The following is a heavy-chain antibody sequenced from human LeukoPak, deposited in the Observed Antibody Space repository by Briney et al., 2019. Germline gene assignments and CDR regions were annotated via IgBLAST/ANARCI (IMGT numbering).Heavy chain of an antibody. Sequence: GGSLRLSCAVSGFTVSSNYMTWVRQAPGKGLEWVSVIHKNAITYYADIVKGRFTISRDNSKNIVFLQMNSVRAEDTAVYYCARSLRVRGVPDYMDVWGRGTTVTVSS. V-gene: IGHV3-53*01. J-gene: IGHJ6*03. CDR1: GFTVSSNY. CDR3: ARSLRVRGVPDYMDV. D-gene: IGHD3-10*01. CDR2: IHKNAIT.